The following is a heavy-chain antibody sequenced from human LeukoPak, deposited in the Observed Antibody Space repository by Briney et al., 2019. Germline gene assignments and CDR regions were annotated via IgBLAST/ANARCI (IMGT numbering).Heavy chain of an antibody. Sequence: GASVKVSCKASGYTFTGYYMHWVRQAPGQGLEWMGWINPNSSGTNYAQKFQGRVTMTRDTSISTAYMELSRLRSDDTAVYYCARAYSSSWHFDYWGQGTLVTVSS. CDR3: ARAYSSSWHFDY. CDR1: GYTFTGYY. J-gene: IGHJ4*02. D-gene: IGHD6-13*01. V-gene: IGHV1-2*02. CDR2: INPNSSGT.